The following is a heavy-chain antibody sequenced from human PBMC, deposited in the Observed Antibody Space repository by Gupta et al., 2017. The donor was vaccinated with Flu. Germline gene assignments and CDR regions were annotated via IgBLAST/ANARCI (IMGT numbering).Heavy chain of an antibody. Sequence: QLQLQESGPGLVKPSETLSLTCGVSGGSISSSGFYWGWIRQSPGKGLEWIGSIYFSGSTYYNPSLKSRVTISVDTSKNQFFLKLTSVTAADTAMYYCARDWSDSSGYYGYFQHWGQGNLVTVSS. CDR3: ARDWSDSSGYYGYFQH. V-gene: IGHV4-39*02. CDR1: GGSISSSGFY. J-gene: IGHJ1*01. D-gene: IGHD3-22*01. CDR2: IYFSGST.